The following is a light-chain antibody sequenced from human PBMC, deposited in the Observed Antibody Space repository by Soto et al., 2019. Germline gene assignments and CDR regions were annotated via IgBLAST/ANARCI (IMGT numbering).Light chain of an antibody. J-gene: IGKJ4*01. V-gene: IGKV1-27*01. Sequence: DIQMTQSPSSLSASVGDRDTITCRASQDISNYLAWYQQKPGKVPKLLIYAASTLQSGVPSRFSGSGSGTDFTLTISSLQPEDVATYYCQKYNSAPRTFGGGTKVEIK. CDR1: QDISNY. CDR3: QKYNSAPRT. CDR2: AAS.